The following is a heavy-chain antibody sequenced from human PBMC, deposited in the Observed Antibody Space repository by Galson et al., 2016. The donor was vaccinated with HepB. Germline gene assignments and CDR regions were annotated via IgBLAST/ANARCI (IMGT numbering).Heavy chain of an antibody. V-gene: IGHV2-5*02. CDR3: VHIRLSNYPTGFDY. Sequence: PALVKPTQTLTLTCTFSGFSFSTSGVGVGWVRQPPGKSLEWLALIYWDDDMRYRPSLESRLTITRDTSKNKVVLTMTNMDPVDTATYYCVHIRLSNYPTGFDYWGQGTLVTVSS. CDR1: GFSFSTSGVG. J-gene: IGHJ4*02. CDR2: IYWDDDM. D-gene: IGHD4-11*01.